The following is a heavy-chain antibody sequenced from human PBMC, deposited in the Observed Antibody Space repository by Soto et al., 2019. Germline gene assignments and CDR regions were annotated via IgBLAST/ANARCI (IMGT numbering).Heavy chain of an antibody. J-gene: IGHJ4*02. CDR1: GGSISSSSYY. D-gene: IGHD6-13*01. V-gene: IGHV4-39*07. Sequence: SETLSLTCTVSGGSISSSSYYWGWIRQPPGKGLEWIGSINHSGSTNYNPSLKSRVTISVDTSRNQFSLKLTSVTAEDTAVYYCARARIAAAALPMYYFDYWGQGTLVTVSS. CDR2: INHSGST. CDR3: ARARIAAAALPMYYFDY.